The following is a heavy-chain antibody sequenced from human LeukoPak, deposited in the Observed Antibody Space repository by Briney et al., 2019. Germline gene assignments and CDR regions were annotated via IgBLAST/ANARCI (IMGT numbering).Heavy chain of an antibody. V-gene: IGHV3-7*01. D-gene: IGHD3-22*01. Sequence: GGSLRLSCAASGFTFSSYWMSWVRQAPGKGLEWVANIKQDGSEKYYVDSVKGRFTISRDNDKNSLYLQMNSLRAEDTAVYYCARDPYYYDSSGYPVDAFDIWGQGTMVTVSS. J-gene: IGHJ3*02. CDR3: ARDPYYYDSSGYPVDAFDI. CDR1: GFTFSSYW. CDR2: IKQDGSEK.